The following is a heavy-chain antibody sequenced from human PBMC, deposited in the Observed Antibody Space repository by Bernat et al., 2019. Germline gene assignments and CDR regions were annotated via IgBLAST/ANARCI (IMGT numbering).Heavy chain of an antibody. CDR3: ARPTSYDSSGYYFDY. J-gene: IGHJ4*02. Sequence: QLQLQESGPGLVKPSETLSLTCTVSGGSIPSSSYYWGWIRQPPGKGLEWIGSIYYSGSTYYNPSLKSRVTISVDTSKNQFSLKLSSVTAADTAVYYCARPTSYDSSGYYFDYWGQGTLVTVSS. CDR2: IYYSGST. CDR1: GGSIPSSSYY. V-gene: IGHV4-39*01. D-gene: IGHD3-22*01.